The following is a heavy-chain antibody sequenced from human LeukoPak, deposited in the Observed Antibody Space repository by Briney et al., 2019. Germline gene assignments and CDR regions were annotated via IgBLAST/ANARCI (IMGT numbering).Heavy chain of an antibody. V-gene: IGHV4-39*01. CDR3: ARRLHYDRIDY. CDR2: IYYSGST. Sequence: SETLSLTCSVSGGSISSSSYYWGWIRQPPGKGLEWIGSIYYSGSTYYNPSLESRVTISVDTSKNQFSLKLSSVTAADTAVYYCARRLHYDRIDYWGQGTLVTVSS. J-gene: IGHJ4*02. CDR1: GGSISSSSYY. D-gene: IGHD3-22*01.